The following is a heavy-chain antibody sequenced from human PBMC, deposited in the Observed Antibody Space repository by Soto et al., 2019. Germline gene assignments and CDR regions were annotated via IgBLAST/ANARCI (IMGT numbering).Heavy chain of an antibody. CDR3: ARMRYYGSGRNYYYYYTDV. Sequence: ASVKVSCKASGYTFTSYDINWVRQATGQGLEWMGWMNPNSGNTGYAQKFQGRVTMTRNTSISTAYMELSSLRSEDTAVYYCARMRYYGSGRNYYYYYTDVWGKGTTVTGSS. CDR1: GYTFTSYD. J-gene: IGHJ6*03. D-gene: IGHD3-10*01. V-gene: IGHV1-8*01. CDR2: MNPNSGNT.